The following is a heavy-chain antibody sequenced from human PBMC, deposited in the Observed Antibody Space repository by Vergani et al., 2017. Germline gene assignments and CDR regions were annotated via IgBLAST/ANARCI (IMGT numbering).Heavy chain of an antibody. Sequence: EVQLVESGGGLVQPGRSLRLSCAASGFTFDDYAMHWVRQAPGKGLEWVSGINWNSDSIAYADSVKGRFTISRDNAKNSLYLQMNSLRAEDTALYYCTKGGHDCSGAGCNFSWGQGTLVTVSS. CDR1: GFTFDDYA. J-gene: IGHJ5*02. V-gene: IGHV3-9*01. CDR2: INWNSDSI. CDR3: TKGGHDCSGAGCNFS. D-gene: IGHD2-15*01.